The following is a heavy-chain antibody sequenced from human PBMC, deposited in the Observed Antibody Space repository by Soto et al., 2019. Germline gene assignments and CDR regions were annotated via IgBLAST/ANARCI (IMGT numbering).Heavy chain of an antibody. J-gene: IGHJ4*02. CDR2: IYYGGST. V-gene: IGHV4-59*01. Sequence: SETLSLTCTVSGGSINGYYWSWIRQPPGKGLEWIGYIYYGGSTNYNPSLKRRVTISLDTSKNQFSLKLTSVTAADTAVYYCARDLVASRYFDYWGQGTLV. CDR3: ARDLVASRYFDY. D-gene: IGHD2-2*01. CDR1: GGSINGYY.